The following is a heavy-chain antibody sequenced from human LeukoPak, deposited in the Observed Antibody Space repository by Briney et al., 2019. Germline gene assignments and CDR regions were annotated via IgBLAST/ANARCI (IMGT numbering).Heavy chain of an antibody. CDR2: ISSSSSYI. CDR1: GFAFSSYT. D-gene: IGHD6-19*01. Sequence: GGSLRLSCTASGFAFSSYTMNWVRQAPGKGLEWVSSISSSSSYIYYADSVKGRFTISRDNAKNSLYLQMNSLRAEDTAVYYCAREGSGVAGHFDYWGQGTLVTVSS. J-gene: IGHJ4*02. V-gene: IGHV3-21*01. CDR3: AREGSGVAGHFDY.